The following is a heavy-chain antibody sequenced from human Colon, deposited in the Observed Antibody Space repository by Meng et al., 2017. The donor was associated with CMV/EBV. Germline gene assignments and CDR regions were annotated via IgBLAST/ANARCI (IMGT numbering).Heavy chain of an antibody. V-gene: IGHV1-69*10. J-gene: IGHJ6*02. D-gene: IGHD3-10*01. CDR3: ARDHIRIIWFGAYGMDV. CDR2: IIPILGIA. Sequence: SVKVSCKASGGTFSSYAISWVRQAPGQGLEWMGGIIPILGIANYAQKFQGRVTITADKSTSTAYMELSSLRSEDTAVYYCARDHIRIIWFGAYGMDVWGQGTTVTVSS. CDR1: GGTFSSYA.